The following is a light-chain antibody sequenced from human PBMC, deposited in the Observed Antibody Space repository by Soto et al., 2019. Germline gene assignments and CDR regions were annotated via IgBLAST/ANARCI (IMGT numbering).Light chain of an antibody. CDR3: CSYAGGSIWV. V-gene: IGLV2-23*02. J-gene: IGLJ3*02. CDR1: GSDVCNYDL. CDR2: EVY. Sequence: QSALTQPASVSGSLGQSITISCSGSGSDVCNYDLVSWYQQQPGKAPQLIVYEVYKGPSGVSNRFSGSKSGNTDSLTISGLQPDDESHYYCCSYAGGSIWVFGGGTKVTVL.